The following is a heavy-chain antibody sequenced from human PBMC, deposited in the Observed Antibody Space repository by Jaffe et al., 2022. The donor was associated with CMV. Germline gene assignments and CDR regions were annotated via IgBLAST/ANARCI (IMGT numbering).Heavy chain of an antibody. CDR2: INSDGSST. Sequence: EVQLVESGGGLVQPGGSLRLSCAASGFTFSSYWMHWVRQAPGKGLVWVSRINSDGSSTSYADSVKGRFTISRDNAKNTLYLQMNSLRAEDTAVYYCARGAGYDFWSGYSYPYYYYYGMDVWGQGTTVTVSS. V-gene: IGHV3-74*01. CDR3: ARGAGYDFWSGYSYPYYYYYGMDV. D-gene: IGHD3-3*01. J-gene: IGHJ6*02. CDR1: GFTFSSYW.